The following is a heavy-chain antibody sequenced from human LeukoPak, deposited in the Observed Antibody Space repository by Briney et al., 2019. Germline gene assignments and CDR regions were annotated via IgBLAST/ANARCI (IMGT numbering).Heavy chain of an antibody. V-gene: IGHV7-4-1*02. Sequence: ASVKVSRKASGYTFSSNAINWVRQAPGQGLEWMGWIDTNTGNPTYAQGFSGQFVFSLDTSVSTAYLQISSLKAEDTAEYFCARGYDSSGYFSDWGQGTLVTVSS. J-gene: IGHJ4*02. CDR2: IDTNTGNP. CDR3: ARGYDSSGYFSD. D-gene: IGHD3-22*01. CDR1: GYTFSSNA.